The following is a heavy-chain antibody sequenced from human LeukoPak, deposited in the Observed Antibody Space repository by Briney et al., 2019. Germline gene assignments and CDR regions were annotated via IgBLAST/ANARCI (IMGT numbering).Heavy chain of an antibody. CDR3: ARDYRGGCCFDY. Sequence: ASVKVSCKASGYTFTGYYIHWVRQAPGQGLEWMGWINPNSGGTNYAQKFQGRVTMTRDTSISTAYMELSRLRSEDTAMYYCARDYRGGCCFDYWGQGTLVTVSS. V-gene: IGHV1-2*02. J-gene: IGHJ4*02. CDR1: GYTFTGYY. D-gene: IGHD4/OR15-4a*01. CDR2: INPNSGGT.